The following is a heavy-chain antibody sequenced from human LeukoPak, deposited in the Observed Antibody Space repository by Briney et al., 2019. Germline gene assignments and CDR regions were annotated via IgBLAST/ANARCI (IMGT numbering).Heavy chain of an antibody. V-gene: IGHV3-11*05. D-gene: IGHD3-3*01. CDR1: GFMLKDHY. Sequence: GRSLRLSCAASGFMLKDHYMSWLRQAPGKGPELVSYINHIGTQTDYADSVKGRFTISRDNPNNLVYLQMNNLRVEDTAVYYCARARFTTFVYYWGQGTLVTVSS. CDR2: INHIGTQT. CDR3: ARARFTTFVYY. J-gene: IGHJ4*02.